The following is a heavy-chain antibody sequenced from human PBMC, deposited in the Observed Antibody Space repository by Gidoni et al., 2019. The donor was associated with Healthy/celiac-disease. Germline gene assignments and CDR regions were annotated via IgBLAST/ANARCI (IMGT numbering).Heavy chain of an antibody. CDR3: ARDKCSGGSCYLWYFDL. D-gene: IGHD2-15*01. J-gene: IGHJ2*01. CDR2: IIPIFGTA. Sequence: QVQLVQSGAEVKKPGSSVKVSCKASGGTFSSYAISWVRQAPGQGLEWMGGIIPIFGTANYAQKFQGRVTITADESTSTAYMELSSLRSEYTAVYYCARDKCSGGSCYLWYFDLWGRGTLVTVSS. V-gene: IGHV1-69*01. CDR1: GGTFSSYA.